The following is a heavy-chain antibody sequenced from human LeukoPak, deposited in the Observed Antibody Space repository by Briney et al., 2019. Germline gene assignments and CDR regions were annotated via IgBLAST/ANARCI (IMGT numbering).Heavy chain of an antibody. J-gene: IGHJ6*03. Sequence: PGGSLRLSCAASGFTFNRFGMAWVRQAPGKGLEWVSAISRNGDSTYYAASVKGRFSISRDNSKNTLYLQMDSLRAEDTAVYYCAKGRYDILTGNPYYYYYMDVWGKGTTVTISS. CDR1: GFTFNRFG. CDR2: ISRNGDST. D-gene: IGHD3-9*01. CDR3: AKGRYDILTGNPYYYYYMDV. V-gene: IGHV3-23*01.